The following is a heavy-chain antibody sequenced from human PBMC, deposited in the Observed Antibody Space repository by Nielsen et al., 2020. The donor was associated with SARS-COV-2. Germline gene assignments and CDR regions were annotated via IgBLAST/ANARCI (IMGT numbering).Heavy chain of an antibody. V-gene: IGHV4-39*07. D-gene: IGHD1-7*01. CDR3: ARVGVELGSFDY. J-gene: IGHJ4*02. CDR1: GGSISSSSYY. Sequence: SETLSLTCTVSGGSISSSSYYWGWIRQPPGKGLEWIGSIYYSGSTYYNPSLKSRVTISVDTSKNQFSLKLSSVTAADTAVYYCARVGVELGSFDYWGQGTLVTVSS. CDR2: IYYSGST.